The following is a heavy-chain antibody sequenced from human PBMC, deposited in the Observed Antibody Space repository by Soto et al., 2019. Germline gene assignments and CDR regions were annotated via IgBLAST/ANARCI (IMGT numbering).Heavy chain of an antibody. V-gene: IGHV4-59*02. CDR2: VYYSGST. D-gene: IGHD5-18*01. Sequence: KTSETLSLTCTVSGGSVSSYSWTWVRQPPGKGLEWIGYVYYSGSTHYNPSLKSRVTISLDTSKNQFSLKLTSVTAADTAMYFCASSPPAMVAPNLWGQGTLVTVSS. CDR1: GGSVSSYS. J-gene: IGHJ1*01. CDR3: ASSPPAMVAPNL.